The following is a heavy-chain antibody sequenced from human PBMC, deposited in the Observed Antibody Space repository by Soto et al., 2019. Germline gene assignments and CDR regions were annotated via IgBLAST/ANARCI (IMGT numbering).Heavy chain of an antibody. CDR2: IYPGDSDT. CDR3: ARLYHFDTSAKSTGDLDL. D-gene: IGHD3-22*01. CDR1: GYSFSSYW. V-gene: IGHV5-51*01. Sequence: EVQLAQSGAEVKKPGESLKISCKGSGYSFSSYWIGWVRQMPGKGLEWMGIIYPGDSDTRYSLSFQGQVTISADKSIGTAYLQWSSLKASDTAMYYCARLYHFDTSAKSTGDLDLWGQGTLVTVSS. J-gene: IGHJ4*02.